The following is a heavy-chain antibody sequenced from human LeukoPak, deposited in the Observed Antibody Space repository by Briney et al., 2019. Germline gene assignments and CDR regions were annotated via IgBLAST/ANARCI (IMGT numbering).Heavy chain of an antibody. D-gene: IGHD6-6*01. CDR1: GASITTYY. CDR2: IYHSGST. J-gene: IGHJ4*02. Sequence: SETLPLTCTVSGASITTYYWTWIRQPPGKGLEWSGYIYHSGSTNYNPSLKSRVTISLDTSRNQFSLRLSSVTAADTAVYFCAREYSTSSEGDYFDYWGQGSLVTVSS. V-gene: IGHV4-59*01. CDR3: AREYSTSSEGDYFDY.